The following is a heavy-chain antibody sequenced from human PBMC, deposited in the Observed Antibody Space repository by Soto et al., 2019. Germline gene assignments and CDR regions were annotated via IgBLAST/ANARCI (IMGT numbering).Heavy chain of an antibody. Sequence: QLQLQESGPGLVKPSENLSLTCTVSGGSISSSSYYWGWIRQPPGKGLEWIGSIYYSGSTYYNPSLKSRVTISVDTTKNQFSLKLSSVTAADTAVYYCARHDSGTMSVTPYWGQGTLVTVSS. V-gene: IGHV4-39*01. J-gene: IGHJ4*02. D-gene: IGHD3-10*02. CDR3: ARHDSGTMSVTPY. CDR1: GGSISSSSYY. CDR2: IYYSGST.